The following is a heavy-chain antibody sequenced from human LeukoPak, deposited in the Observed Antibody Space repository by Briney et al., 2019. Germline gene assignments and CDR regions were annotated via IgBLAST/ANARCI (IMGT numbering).Heavy chain of an antibody. CDR1: GYTFTAYY. Sequence: ASVEVSCRASGYTFTAYYIHWVRQAPGQGLEWMGRINLNSGATNYAQKFQGRVTMTRDTSISTAYMELSRLGSDDTAVYYCARSSPTYYFDSSGYYYGDYWGQGTLVTVSS. V-gene: IGHV1-2*06. CDR2: INLNSGAT. D-gene: IGHD3-22*01. CDR3: ARSSPTYYFDSSGYYYGDY. J-gene: IGHJ4*02.